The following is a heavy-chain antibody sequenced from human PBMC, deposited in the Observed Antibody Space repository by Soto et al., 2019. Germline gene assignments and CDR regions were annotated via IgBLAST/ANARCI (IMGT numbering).Heavy chain of an antibody. CDR3: ARLAGNDAFDI. CDR2: INPNSGNT. Sequence: ASVKVSCKASGYTFTSYYMHWVRQAPGQGLEWMGIINPNSGNTGYAQKFQGRVTMTRNTSISTAYMELSSLRSEDTAVYYCARLAGNDAFDIWGQGTMVTVSS. CDR1: GYTFTSYY. V-gene: IGHV1-8*02. D-gene: IGHD6-19*01. J-gene: IGHJ3*02.